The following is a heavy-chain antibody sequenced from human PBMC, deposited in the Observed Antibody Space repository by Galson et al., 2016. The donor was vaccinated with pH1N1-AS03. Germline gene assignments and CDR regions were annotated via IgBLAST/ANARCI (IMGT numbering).Heavy chain of an antibody. D-gene: IGHD6-13*01. V-gene: IGHV3-30*18. CDR3: AKVRAEVAAGAYYYGMDV. Sequence: SLRLSCAASGFTFSSYGIHWVRQAPGRGLEWVAVMSNDGSDGFYAEFVKGRITLSRDNSKNTLDLQLSRLTPEDTAVYYCAKVRAEVAAGAYYYGMDVWGQGTTVIVSS. CDR2: MSNDGSDG. J-gene: IGHJ6*02. CDR1: GFTFSSYG.